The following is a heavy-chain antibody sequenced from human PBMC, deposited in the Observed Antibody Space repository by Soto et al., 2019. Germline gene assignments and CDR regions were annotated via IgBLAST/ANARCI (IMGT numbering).Heavy chain of an antibody. CDR2: ISAYNGNT. Sequence: KVSCKASGYTFTSYGISWVRQAPGQGLEWMGWISAYNGNTNYAQKLQGRVTMTTATSTSTAYMELRSLRSDDTAVYYCARDFYYYDSSVYYYWVQGSMVTVSS. CDR1: GYTFTSYG. D-gene: IGHD3-22*01. V-gene: IGHV1-18*04. J-gene: IGHJ4*02. CDR3: ARDFYYYDSSVYYY.